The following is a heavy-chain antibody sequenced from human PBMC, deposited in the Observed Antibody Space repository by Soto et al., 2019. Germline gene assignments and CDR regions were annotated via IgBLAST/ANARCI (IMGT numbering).Heavy chain of an antibody. V-gene: IGHV3-30*18. Sequence: PGGSLRLSCAASGFTFSSYGMHWVRQAPGKGLEWVAVISYDGSNKYYADSVEGRFTISRDNSKNTLYLQMNSLRAEDTAVYYCAKPGDSYGFDYFDYWGQGTLVTAPQ. CDR1: GFTFSSYG. CDR3: AKPGDSYGFDYFDY. D-gene: IGHD5-18*01. J-gene: IGHJ4*02. CDR2: ISYDGSNK.